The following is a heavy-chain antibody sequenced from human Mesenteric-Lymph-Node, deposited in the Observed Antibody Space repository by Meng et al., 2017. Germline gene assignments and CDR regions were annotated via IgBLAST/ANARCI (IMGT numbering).Heavy chain of an antibody. CDR2: IKQDGSEK. J-gene: IGHJ4*02. V-gene: IGHV3-7*01. CDR1: GFTFSTYW. Sequence: GESLKISCVASGFTFSTYWMSWVRQAPGKGLEWVANIKQDGSEKYYVDSVKGRFTISRDNAKNSLYLQMNSLRAEDTAVYYCARVLPTYGDYEMDYFDYWGQGTLVTVSS. CDR3: ARVLPTYGDYEMDYFDY. D-gene: IGHD4-17*01.